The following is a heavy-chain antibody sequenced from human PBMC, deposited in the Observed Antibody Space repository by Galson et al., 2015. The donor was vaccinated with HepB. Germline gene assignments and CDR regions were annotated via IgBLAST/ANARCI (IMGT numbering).Heavy chain of an antibody. D-gene: IGHD2-15*01. CDR2: INAYNRNT. V-gene: IGHV1-18*01. Sequence: SVKVSCKASGYTFSSYSITWVRQAPGQGLEWVGWINAYNRNTDYARQLQGRVTMTTDTSTSTAYMELKSLRSDDTAVYYCARGALVVVVDATQNNWFDPWGQGTLVTVSS. CDR1: GYTFSSYS. J-gene: IGHJ5*02. CDR3: ARGALVVVVDATQNNWFDP.